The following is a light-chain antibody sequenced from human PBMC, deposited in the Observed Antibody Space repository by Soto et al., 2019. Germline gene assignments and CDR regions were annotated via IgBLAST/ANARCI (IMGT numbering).Light chain of an antibody. J-gene: IGLJ1*01. Sequence: QSALTQPASVSGSPGQSITISCAGTSSDVGGYTYVSWYQQHPGKAPKLMIYDVSNRPSGVSNRFSGSKSGNTASLTISGLQAEDVADYYCTSYTSSSTPYVFGGGTKVTVL. CDR3: TSYTSSSTPYV. CDR2: DVS. CDR1: SSDVGGYTY. V-gene: IGLV2-14*01.